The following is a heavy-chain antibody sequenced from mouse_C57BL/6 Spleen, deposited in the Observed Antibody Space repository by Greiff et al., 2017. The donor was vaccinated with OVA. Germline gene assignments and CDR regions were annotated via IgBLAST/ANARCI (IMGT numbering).Heavy chain of an antibody. Sequence: QVTLKECGPGILQSSQTLSLTCSFSGFSLSTSGMGVSWIRQPSGKGLEWLAHIYWDDDKRYNPSLQSRLTISKDTSRNQVFLKITSVDTADTATYYCARPIYWYFDVWGTGTTVTVSS. D-gene: IGHD6-5*01. J-gene: IGHJ1*03. CDR3: ARPIYWYFDV. CDR2: IYWDDDK. V-gene: IGHV8-12*01. CDR1: GFSLSTSGMG.